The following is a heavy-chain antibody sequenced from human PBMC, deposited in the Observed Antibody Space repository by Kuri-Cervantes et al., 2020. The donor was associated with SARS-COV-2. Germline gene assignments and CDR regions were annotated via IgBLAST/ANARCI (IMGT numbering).Heavy chain of an antibody. CDR3: ARGGQQLVFWWFDP. D-gene: IGHD6-13*01. J-gene: IGHJ5*02. Sequence: GSLRLSCTVSGGSISSYYWSWIRKPPGKGLEWIGYIYYSGSTNYNPSLKSRVTISVDTSKNQFSLKLSSVTAADTAVYYCARGGQQLVFWWFDPWGQGTLVTVSS. V-gene: IGHV4-59*01. CDR1: GGSISSYY. CDR2: IYYSGST.